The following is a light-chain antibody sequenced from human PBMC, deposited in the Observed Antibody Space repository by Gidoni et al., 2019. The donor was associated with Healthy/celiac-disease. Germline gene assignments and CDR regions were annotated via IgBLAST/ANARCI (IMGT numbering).Light chain of an antibody. J-gene: IGKJ3*01. CDR1: QSVSSN. V-gene: IGKV3-15*01. Sequence: EIVLTQSPATLSVSPGDRATLSCRASQSVSSNLAWYQQKPGQAPRLLIYCASTRATGIPARFSGSGSGTEFTLTISSLQSEDFAVYYCQQYNNWPLLTFGPGTKVDIK. CDR3: QQYNNWPLLT. CDR2: CAS.